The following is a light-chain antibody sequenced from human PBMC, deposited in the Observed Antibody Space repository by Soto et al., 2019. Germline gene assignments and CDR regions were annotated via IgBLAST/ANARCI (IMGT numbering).Light chain of an antibody. CDR1: SSNIGGNY. CDR2: DNR. Sequence: QSVLTQPPSVSAAPGQKVTISCSGSSSNIGGNYVSWYQQLQRAAPKLLIYDNRKRFSGIPDRLSGSKSGTSATLAITGLQNGEEATYSCGTWDSSLQTVVFGGGTQLTVL. J-gene: IGLJ2*01. V-gene: IGLV1-51*01. CDR3: GTWDSSLQTVV.